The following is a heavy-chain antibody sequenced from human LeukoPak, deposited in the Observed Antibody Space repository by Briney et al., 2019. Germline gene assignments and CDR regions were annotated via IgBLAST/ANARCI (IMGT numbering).Heavy chain of an antibody. CDR1: GFTFSDYY. CDR2: ISSSGSTI. D-gene: IGHD1-20*01. V-gene: IGHV3-11*01. Sequence: GGSPRLSCAASGFTFSDYYMSWIRQAPGKGLEWVSYISSSGSTIYYADSVKGRFTISRDNAKNSLYLQMNSLRAEDTAVYYCARDAIPYITGISYGGMDVWGQGTTVTVSS. CDR3: ARDAIPYITGISYGGMDV. J-gene: IGHJ6*02.